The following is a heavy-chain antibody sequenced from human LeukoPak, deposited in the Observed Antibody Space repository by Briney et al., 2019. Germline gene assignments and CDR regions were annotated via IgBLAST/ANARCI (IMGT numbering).Heavy chain of an antibody. D-gene: IGHD5-24*01. Sequence: SVKVSCKASGGTFSSYAISWVRQAPGQGLEWMGGIIPIFGTANYAQKFQGRVTITTDESTSTAYMELSSLRSEDTAVYYCARDRPHRDGYNWGFDYWGQGTLVTVSS. CDR1: GGTFSSYA. CDR2: IIPIFGTA. J-gene: IGHJ4*02. CDR3: ARDRPHRDGYNWGFDY. V-gene: IGHV1-69*05.